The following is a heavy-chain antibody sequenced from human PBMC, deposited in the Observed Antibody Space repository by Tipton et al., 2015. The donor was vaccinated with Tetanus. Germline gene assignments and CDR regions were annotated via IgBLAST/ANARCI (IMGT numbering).Heavy chain of an antibody. Sequence: VQLVQSGGGLVKPGGSLRLSCVASGFTFKSYTLNWVRLAPGKGLEWVSSISGNSGYKYYADSVKGRFTVSRDNAENSVYLQMNSLRAEDTAVYYCARDPVLGIGTRWGQGTLVTVSS. D-gene: IGHD2-21*01. V-gene: IGHV3-21*01. CDR2: ISGNSGYK. J-gene: IGHJ4*02. CDR3: ARDPVLGIGTR. CDR1: GFTFKSYT.